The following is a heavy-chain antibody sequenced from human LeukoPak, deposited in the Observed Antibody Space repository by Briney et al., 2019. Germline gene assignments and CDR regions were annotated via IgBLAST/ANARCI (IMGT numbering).Heavy chain of an antibody. J-gene: IGHJ4*02. D-gene: IGHD6-19*01. V-gene: IGHV4-39*01. Sequence: PSETLSLTCTVSGGSISSSSYYWGWIRQPPGKGLEWIGSIYYSGSTYYNPSLKSRVTISVDTSKNQFSLKLSSVTAADTAVYYCARTGIAVAAPGFDYWGQGTLVTVSS. CDR2: IYYSGST. CDR1: GGSISSSSYY. CDR3: ARTGIAVAAPGFDY.